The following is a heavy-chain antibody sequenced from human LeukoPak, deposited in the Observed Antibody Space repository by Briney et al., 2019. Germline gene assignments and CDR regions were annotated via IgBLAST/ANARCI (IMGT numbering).Heavy chain of an antibody. CDR3: ASLNY. CDR1: GGSIRSSSYY. Sequence: SETLPLTCTVSGGSIRSSSYYWGWIRQPPGKGLEWIGTIYYSGSTSYNPSLKSRVPISVDTSKNQFSLKLSSVTAADTAVYYCASLNYWGQGTLVTVSS. CDR2: IYYSGST. J-gene: IGHJ4*02. V-gene: IGHV4-39*01.